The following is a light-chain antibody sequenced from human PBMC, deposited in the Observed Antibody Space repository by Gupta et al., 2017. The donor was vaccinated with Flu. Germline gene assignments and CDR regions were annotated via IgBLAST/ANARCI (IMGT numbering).Light chain of an antibody. V-gene: IGLV3-1*01. CDR1: DWGDKS. J-gene: IGLJ3*02. CDR2: KDN. CDR3: QAWDSSTGV. Sequence: SYELIPSPSVSVSPAQTAAISCSGDDWGDKSVSWYQQKAGQSRVLVIYKDNRRTSGMPERFSGSKSGNTATLTISGTQAVDEADYYGQAWDSSTGVFGGGTKLTVL.